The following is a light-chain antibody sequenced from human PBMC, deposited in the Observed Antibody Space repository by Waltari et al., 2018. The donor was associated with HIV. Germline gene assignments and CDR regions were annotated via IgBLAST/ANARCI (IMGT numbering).Light chain of an antibody. V-gene: IGKV3-11*01. J-gene: IGKJ3*01. CDR2: YAS. CDR1: QNVINF. CDR3: QQRKHWPPLT. Sequence: EIVLTQSPATLSLSPGERATLSCRSSQNVINFLAWYQQRPGQAPRLLIYYASIRATGIPARFSGSGSGTDFTLTISSLEPEDSAVYYCQQRKHWPPLTFGPGTKVEIK.